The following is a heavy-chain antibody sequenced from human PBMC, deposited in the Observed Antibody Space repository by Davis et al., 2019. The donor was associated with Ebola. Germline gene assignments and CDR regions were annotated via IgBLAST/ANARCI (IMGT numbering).Heavy chain of an antibody. D-gene: IGHD4-17*01. CDR1: GFTFDDYG. V-gene: IGHV3-21*01. J-gene: IGHJ4*02. CDR3: AREKYGDYEPPDY. CDR2: ISRTSGDK. Sequence: GESLKISCAASGFTFDDYGMTWVRQFPGKGLDWVSSISRTSGDKSYRDSVKGRFTISRDNAKNSLYLQMSSLRVEDTGIYYCAREKYGDYEPPDYWGQGTLVTVSS.